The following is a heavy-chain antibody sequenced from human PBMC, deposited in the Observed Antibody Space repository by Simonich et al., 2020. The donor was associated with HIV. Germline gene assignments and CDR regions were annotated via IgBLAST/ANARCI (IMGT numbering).Heavy chain of an antibody. Sequence: QVQLVQSGAEVKKPGASVKVSCKASGYTFTAYYIHWMRQAPGQGLEGVGWINPNTGATNYAQKFQDRVTMTRDTSISTTYMDLSRLRSDDTAVYYCARGPSTGDFDYWGQGTLVTISS. J-gene: IGHJ4*02. CDR2: INPNTGAT. CDR3: ARGPSTGDFDY. V-gene: IGHV1-2*02. D-gene: IGHD7-27*01. CDR1: GYTFTAYY.